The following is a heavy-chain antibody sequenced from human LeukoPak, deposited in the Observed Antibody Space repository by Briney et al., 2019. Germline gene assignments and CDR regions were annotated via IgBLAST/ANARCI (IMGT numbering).Heavy chain of an antibody. D-gene: IGHD6-13*01. Sequence: GGSLRLSCAASGFTFSSYGMHWVRQAPGKGLEWVAVIWYDGSNKYYADSVKGRFTISRDNSKNTLYLQMNSLRAEDTAVYYCAKASGSGSWPDLDYWGQGTLVTVSS. CDR2: IWYDGSNK. V-gene: IGHV3-33*06. CDR1: GFTFSSYG. J-gene: IGHJ4*02. CDR3: AKASGSGSWPDLDY.